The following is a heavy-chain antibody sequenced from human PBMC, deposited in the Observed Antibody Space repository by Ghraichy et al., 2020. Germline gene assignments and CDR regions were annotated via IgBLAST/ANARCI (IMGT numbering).Heavy chain of an antibody. CDR3: ASDYYDSSGYHFDY. J-gene: IGHJ4*02. D-gene: IGHD3-22*01. Sequence: GGSLRLSCAASGFTFSDYYMSWIRQAPGKGLEWVSYISSSGSTIYYADSVKGRFTISRDNAKNSLYLQMNSLRAEDTAVYYCASDYYDSSGYHFDYWGQGTLVTVSS. CDR2: ISSSGSTI. CDR1: GFTFSDYY. V-gene: IGHV3-11*01.